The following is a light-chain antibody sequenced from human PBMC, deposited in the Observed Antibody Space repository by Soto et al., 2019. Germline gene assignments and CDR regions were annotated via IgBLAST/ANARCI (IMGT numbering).Light chain of an antibody. CDR2: DVS. CDR3: QQFNSDTWT. Sequence: DIQMTQSPSTLSASVGDRVTITCRASQNIERWLAWYQQKPGKAPKLLLYDVSSLESGVPSRFSGSGSATEFILTINGLQHDDFETYFCQQFNSDTWTFGQGTKVDIK. CDR1: QNIERW. V-gene: IGKV1-5*01. J-gene: IGKJ1*01.